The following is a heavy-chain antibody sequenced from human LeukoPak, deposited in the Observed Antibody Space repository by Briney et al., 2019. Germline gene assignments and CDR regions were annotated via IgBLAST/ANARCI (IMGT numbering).Heavy chain of an antibody. D-gene: IGHD2-15*01. J-gene: IGHJ1*01. CDR3: ARVPRGYCSGGSCYTPGYFQH. CDR2: INPNSGGT. V-gene: IGHV1-2*02. CDR1: GYTFTGYY. Sequence: ASVKVSCKASGYTFTGYYMHWVRQAPGQGLGWMGWINPNSGGTNYAQKLQGRVTMTRDTSISTAYMELSRLRSDDTAVYYCARVPRGYCSGGSCYTPGYFQHWGQGTLVTVSS.